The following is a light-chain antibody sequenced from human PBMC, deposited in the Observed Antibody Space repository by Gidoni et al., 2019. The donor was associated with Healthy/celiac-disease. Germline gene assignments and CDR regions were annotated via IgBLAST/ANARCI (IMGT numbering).Light chain of an antibody. CDR3: QQYDNLSLT. Sequence: DIQMTQSPSSLSASVGDRVTITCQASQDISNYLNWYQQKPGKAPKLLIYDASNLETGVPSRFSGSGSGTDFTFTISILQPEDSATYYCQQYDNLSLTFGGGTKVEIK. CDR1: QDISNY. CDR2: DAS. J-gene: IGKJ4*01. V-gene: IGKV1-33*01.